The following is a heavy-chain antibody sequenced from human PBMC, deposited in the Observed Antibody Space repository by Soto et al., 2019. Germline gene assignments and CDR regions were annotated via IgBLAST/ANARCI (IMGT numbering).Heavy chain of an antibody. CDR1: GFTFSSYG. CDR2: ISYDGSNK. J-gene: IGHJ4*02. D-gene: IGHD3-10*01. V-gene: IGHV3-30*03. CDR3: AHAAVWFGGYYFDY. Sequence: GGSLRLSCAASGFTFSSYGMHWVRQAPGKGLEWVAVISYDGSNKYYADSVKGRFTISRDNSKNTLYLQMNSLRAEDTAVYYCAHAAVWFGGYYFDYWGQGTLVTVSS.